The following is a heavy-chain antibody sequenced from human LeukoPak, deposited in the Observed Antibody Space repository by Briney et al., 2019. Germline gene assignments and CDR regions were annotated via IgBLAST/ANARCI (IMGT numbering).Heavy chain of an antibody. D-gene: IGHD3-16*01. CDR2: INAGNGNT. J-gene: IGHJ3*02. Sequence: ASVKVSCKASGYTFTTYVMHWVRQAPGQRLEWMGWINAGNGNTKYSQKFQGRVTITRDTSASTAYMELSSLRSEDTAVYYCARDANYHDSDAYYDALDIWGQGTLVTVSS. CDR3: ARDANYHDSDAYYDALDI. V-gene: IGHV1-3*01. CDR1: GYTFTTYV.